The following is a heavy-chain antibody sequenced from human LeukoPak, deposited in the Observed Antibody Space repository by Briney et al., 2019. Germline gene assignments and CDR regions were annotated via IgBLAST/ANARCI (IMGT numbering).Heavy chain of an antibody. D-gene: IGHD4-17*01. CDR3: ARLGDYYGMDV. J-gene: IGHJ6*02. Sequence: SVKVSCKASGGTFSSYAISWVRQAPGQGLEWMGRIIPILGIANYAQKFQGRVTITADKSTSTAYMELSSLGSEDTAVYYCARLGDYYGMDVWGQGTTVTVSS. V-gene: IGHV1-69*04. CDR1: GGTFSSYA. CDR2: IIPILGIA.